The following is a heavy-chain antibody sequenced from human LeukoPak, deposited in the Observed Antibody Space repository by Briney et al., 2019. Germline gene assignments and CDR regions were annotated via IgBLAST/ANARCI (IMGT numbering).Heavy chain of an antibody. J-gene: IGHJ4*02. D-gene: IGHD3-22*01. CDR3: ARGGRYYYDSSGYYLL. V-gene: IGHV4-59*01. CDR1: GGSISSYY. CDR2: IYYSGST. Sequence: SETLSLTCTVSGGSISSYYWSWIRQPPGKGLEWLGYIYYSGSTNYNPSLKSRVTISVDTSKNQFSLKLSSVTAADTAVYYCARGGRYYYDSSGYYLLWGQGTLVTVSS.